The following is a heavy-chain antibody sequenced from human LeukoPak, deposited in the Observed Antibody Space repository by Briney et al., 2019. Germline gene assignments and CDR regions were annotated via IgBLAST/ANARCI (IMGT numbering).Heavy chain of an antibody. Sequence: ASVKVSCKASGYTFSSYAMTWLRQAPGQGPEWMGWINTNTGNPTFAQNFTGRFVFSLDTSVSTVYLQNSSLKAEDTAVYYCARLGVCSSTTCGGAFDYWGEGTLVTVSS. CDR1: GYTFSSYA. J-gene: IGHJ4*02. CDR2: INTNTGNP. V-gene: IGHV7-4-1*02. D-gene: IGHD2-2*01. CDR3: ARLGVCSSTTCGGAFDY.